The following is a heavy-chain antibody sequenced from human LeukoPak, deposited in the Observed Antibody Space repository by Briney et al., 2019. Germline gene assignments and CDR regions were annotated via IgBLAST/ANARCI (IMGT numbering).Heavy chain of an antibody. CDR1: GFTVSSNY. CDR3: ARAVVGTSCYGY. D-gene: IGHD2-2*01. CDR2: IHAGGST. Sequence: GGSLRLSCAASGFTVSSNYMSWVRQAPGKGLEWVSVIHAGGSTHYADSVKGRFTISRDNSKNTLYLQMNSLTAEDTAVYYCARAVVGTSCYGYWGQGTLVTVSS. J-gene: IGHJ4*02. V-gene: IGHV3-66*01.